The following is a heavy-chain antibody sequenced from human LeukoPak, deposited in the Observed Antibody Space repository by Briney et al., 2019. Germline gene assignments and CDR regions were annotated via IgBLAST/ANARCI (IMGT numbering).Heavy chain of an antibody. D-gene: IGHD5-18*01. Sequence: PGGSLRLSCAASGFTFSNYGMHWVRQAPGKGLEWVTLIWSDGSNKYYVDSVKGRFTISRDNSKNTLYLQMNSPRAEDTAVYYCARDRGYTYGHPFDYWGQGTLVTVSS. CDR1: GFTFSNYG. J-gene: IGHJ4*02. CDR3: ARDRGYTYGHPFDY. V-gene: IGHV3-33*01. CDR2: IWSDGSNK.